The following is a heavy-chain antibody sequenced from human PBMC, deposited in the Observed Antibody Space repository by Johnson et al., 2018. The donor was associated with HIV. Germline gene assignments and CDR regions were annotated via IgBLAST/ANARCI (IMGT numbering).Heavy chain of an antibody. CDR1: GFTFGDHG. D-gene: IGHD3-22*01. V-gene: IGHV3-11*04. CDR3: ARDRGYWDAFDI. CDR2: ISSSGTTV. J-gene: IGHJ3*02. Sequence: QVQLVESGGGLVKPGGSLRLSCTASGFTFGDHGMTWIRQTPGKGLEWVSYISSSGTTVYYAGSVKGRFSISRDNTKNSVYLQMNSLRAEDTALYYCARDRGYWDAFDIWGQGTMVTVSS.